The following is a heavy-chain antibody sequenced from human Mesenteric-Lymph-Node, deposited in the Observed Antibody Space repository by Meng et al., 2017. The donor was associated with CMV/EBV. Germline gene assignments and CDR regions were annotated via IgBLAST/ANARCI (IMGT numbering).Heavy chain of an antibody. CDR2: ISAYNGNT. V-gene: IGHV1-18*01. CDR1: GYTFTSYG. D-gene: IGHD4-23*01. CDR3: ARDSPDYGGNSNYYYGMDV. Sequence: ASAKVSCKASGYTFTSYGISWVRQAPGQGLEWMGWISAYNGNTNYAQKLQGRVTMTTDTSTSTAYMELRSLRSDDTAVYYCARDSPDYGGNSNYYYGMDVWGQGTTVTVSS. J-gene: IGHJ6*02.